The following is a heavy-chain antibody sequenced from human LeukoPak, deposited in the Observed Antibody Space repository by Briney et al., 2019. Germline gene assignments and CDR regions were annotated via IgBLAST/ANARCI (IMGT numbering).Heavy chain of an antibody. CDR1: GGSISSSSYY. Sequence: SETLSLTCTVSGGSISSSSYYWGWIRQPPGKGLEWIGSIYYSGSTYYNPSLKSRVTISVDTSKNQFSLKLSSVTAADTAVYYCARHRTTTVTNWGQGTLVTVSS. CDR3: ARHRTTTVTN. D-gene: IGHD4-11*01. V-gene: IGHV4-39*01. J-gene: IGHJ4*02. CDR2: IYYSGST.